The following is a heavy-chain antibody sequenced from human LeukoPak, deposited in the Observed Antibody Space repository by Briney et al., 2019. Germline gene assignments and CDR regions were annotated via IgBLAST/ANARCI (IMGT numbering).Heavy chain of an antibody. CDR3: ASGYYYRDAFDI. D-gene: IGHD3-22*01. V-gene: IGHV3-20*04. CDR2: INWNGGST. Sequence: GGSLRLSCAASGFTFSSYWMSWVRQAPGKGLEWVSGINWNGGSTGYADSVKGRFTISRDNAKNSLYLQMNSLRAEDTALYYCASGYYYRDAFDIWGQGTMVTVSS. CDR1: GFTFSSYW. J-gene: IGHJ3*02.